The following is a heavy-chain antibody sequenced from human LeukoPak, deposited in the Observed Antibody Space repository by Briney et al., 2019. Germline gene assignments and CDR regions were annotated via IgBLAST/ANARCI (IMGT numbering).Heavy chain of an antibody. J-gene: IGHJ4*02. Sequence: GGSLRLSCAASGFTFSSYSMNWVRQAPGKGLEWVSSISSSSTYIYYADSVKGRFTISRDNAKNSLYLQMNSLRAEDTAVYYCAREDVPGYYDTSGYFSWGQGTLVTVSS. CDR2: ISSSSTYI. CDR3: AREDVPGYYDTSGYFS. CDR1: GFTFSSYS. V-gene: IGHV3-21*01. D-gene: IGHD3-22*01.